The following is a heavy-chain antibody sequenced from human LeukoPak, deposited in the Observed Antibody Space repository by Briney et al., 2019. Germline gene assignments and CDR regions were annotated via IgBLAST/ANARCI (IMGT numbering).Heavy chain of an antibody. CDR2: ISSSSSYI. J-gene: IGHJ4*02. D-gene: IGHD4-17*01. CDR1: GGSISSGGYY. CDR3: ARVGNGDYSDY. Sequence: SSETLSLTCTVSGGSISSGGYYWSWIRQHPGKGLEWVSSISSSSSYIYYADSVKGRFTISRDNAKNSLYLQMNSLRAEDTAVYYCARVGNGDYSDYWGQGTLVTVSS. V-gene: IGHV3-21*01.